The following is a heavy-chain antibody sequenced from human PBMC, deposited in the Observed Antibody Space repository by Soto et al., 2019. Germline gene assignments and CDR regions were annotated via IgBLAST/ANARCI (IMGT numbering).Heavy chain of an antibody. Sequence: ASVKVSCKASGYTFTSYGISWVRQAPGQRLEWMGWINACNGNTKYSQKFQGRVTITRDTSASTAYMELSSLRSEDTAVYYCARDPRNYYGMDVWGQGTTVTVSS. CDR3: ARDPRNYYGMDV. CDR2: INACNGNT. J-gene: IGHJ6*02. CDR1: GYTFTSYG. V-gene: IGHV1-3*01.